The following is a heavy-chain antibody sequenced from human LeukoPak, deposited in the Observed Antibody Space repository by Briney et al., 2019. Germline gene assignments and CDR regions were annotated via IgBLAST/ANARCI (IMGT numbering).Heavy chain of an antibody. CDR3: ARTKDYGDSSYSFYGLDV. Sequence: SVTVSCKASGGTFSSYVISWVRQAPGQGLEWMGRIIHILDIANYAQKFQGRVTITTDKSTSAAYMELSSLTSEDTAVYYCARTKDYGDSSYSFYGLDVWGQGTTVTVSS. V-gene: IGHV1-69*04. CDR1: GGTFSSYV. D-gene: IGHD4-17*01. CDR2: IIHILDIA. J-gene: IGHJ6*02.